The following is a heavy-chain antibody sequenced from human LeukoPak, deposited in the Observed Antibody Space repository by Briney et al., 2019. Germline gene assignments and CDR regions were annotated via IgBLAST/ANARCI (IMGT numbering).Heavy chain of an antibody. D-gene: IGHD2/OR15-2a*01. CDR3: AKGPLLWD. V-gene: IGHV3-23*01. CDR2: ISGSGGST. J-gene: IGHJ4*02. CDR1: GFTFRNYG. Sequence: GGSLRLSCAASGFTFRNYGMHWVRQAPGKGLGWVSSISGSGGSTYYADSVKGRFTISRDNSKNTLYLQMNSLRAEDTAVYYCAKGPLLWDWGQGTLVTVSS.